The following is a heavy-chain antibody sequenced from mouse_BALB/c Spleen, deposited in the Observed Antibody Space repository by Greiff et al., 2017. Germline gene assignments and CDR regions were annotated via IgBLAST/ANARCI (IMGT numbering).Heavy chain of an antibody. CDR2: IAPGSGST. J-gene: IGHJ3*01. D-gene: IGHD1-1*01. V-gene: IGHV1S41*01. Sequence: DLVKPGASVKLSCKASGYTFTSYWINWIKQRPGQGLEWIGRIAPGSGSTYYNEMFKGKATLTVDTSSSTAYIQLSSLSSEDSAVYFCARRDDGSSFFAYWGQGTLVTVSA. CDR3: ARRDDGSSFFAY. CDR1: GYTFTSYW.